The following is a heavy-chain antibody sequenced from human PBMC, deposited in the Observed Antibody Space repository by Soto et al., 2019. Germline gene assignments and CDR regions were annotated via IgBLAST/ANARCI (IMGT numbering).Heavy chain of an antibody. CDR2: ISYDGSNK. CDR3: ARDRVITFGGVIVMGGLDY. Sequence: QVQLVESGGGVVQPGRSLRLSCAASGFTFSSYAMHWVRQAPGKGLEWVAVISYDGSNKYYADSVKGRFTISRDNSKNTLYLQMNSLRAEDTAVYYCARDRVITFGGVIVMGGLDYWGQGTLVTVSS. V-gene: IGHV3-30-3*01. CDR1: GFTFSSYA. J-gene: IGHJ4*02. D-gene: IGHD3-16*02.